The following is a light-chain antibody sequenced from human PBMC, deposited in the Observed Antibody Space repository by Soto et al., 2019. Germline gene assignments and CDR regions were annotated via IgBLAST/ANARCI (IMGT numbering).Light chain of an antibody. Sequence: DIQMTQSPSTLSASVGDRVTITCRASRSSSSWLAWYQQKPGKVPKLLIYKASSFQSGVPSRFSGSGSGTEFTLTISSLQPDDFATYYCQQYNSFPYTFGQGTKVDIK. V-gene: IGKV1-5*03. CDR3: QQYNSFPYT. CDR2: KAS. CDR1: RSSSSW. J-gene: IGKJ2*01.